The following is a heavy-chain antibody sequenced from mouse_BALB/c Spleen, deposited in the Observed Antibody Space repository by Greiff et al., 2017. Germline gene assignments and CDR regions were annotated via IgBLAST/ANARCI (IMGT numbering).Heavy chain of an antibody. J-gene: IGHJ4*01. CDR3: ARTFYRSFYAMDY. Sequence: VQRVESGPGLVQPSQSLSITCTVSGFSLTSYGVHWVRQSPGKGLEWLGVIWSGGSTDYNAAFISRLSISKDNSKSQVFFKMNSLQANDTAIYYCARTFYRSFYAMDYWGQGTSVTVSS. CDR1: GFSLTSYG. CDR2: IWSGGST. D-gene: IGHD2-14*01. V-gene: IGHV2-2*02.